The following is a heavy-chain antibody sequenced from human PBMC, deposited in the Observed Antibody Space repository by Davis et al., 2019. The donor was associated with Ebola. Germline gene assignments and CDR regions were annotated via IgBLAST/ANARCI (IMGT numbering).Heavy chain of an antibody. D-gene: IGHD3-10*01. V-gene: IGHV4-30-4*08. Sequence: LRLSCAVYGGSFSGYYWSWIRKPPGKGREWIGYIYYIGSTYYNSSLKSRFTISVDTSKNQFSLKLSSVTAADTAVYYCARDNRVRWFGELSPLYYYYYYMDVWCKGTTVTVSS. J-gene: IGHJ6*03. CDR2: IYYIGST. CDR3: ARDNRVRWFGELSPLYYYYYYMDV. CDR1: GGSFSGYY.